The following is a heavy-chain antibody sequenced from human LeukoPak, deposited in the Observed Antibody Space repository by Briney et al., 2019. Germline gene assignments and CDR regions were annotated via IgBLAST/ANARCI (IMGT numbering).Heavy chain of an antibody. Sequence: GGSLRLSCAASGFTLSSFNMNWVRQAPGKGLEWVSYLSGGETTIYCADSVKGRFSISRDNDKNSLYLQMSSLRAEDTAVYYCARDFRYYYDSSGYLNWGQGTLVTVSS. CDR2: LSGGETTI. CDR1: GFTLSSFN. J-gene: IGHJ4*02. CDR3: ARDFRYYYDSSGYLN. D-gene: IGHD3-22*01. V-gene: IGHV3-48*03.